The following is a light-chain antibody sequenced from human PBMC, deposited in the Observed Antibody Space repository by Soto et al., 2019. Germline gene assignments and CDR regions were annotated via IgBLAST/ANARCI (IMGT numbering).Light chain of an antibody. CDR1: SSDVGGYHY. J-gene: IGLJ2*01. CDR2: AVS. CDR3: SSYTAITTTRV. V-gene: IGLV2-14*03. Sequence: QSALTQPAYVSGTPGQSITISGTGTSSDVGGYHYVSWYQQHPGKAPQLMIYAVSSRPSVVSHRFSGSKSGTTASLTISGLQAEDEAYYFCSSYTAITTTRVFGGGTKLTVL.